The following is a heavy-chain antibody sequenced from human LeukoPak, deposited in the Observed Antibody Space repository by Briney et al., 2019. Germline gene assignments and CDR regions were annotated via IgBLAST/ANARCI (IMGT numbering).Heavy chain of an antibody. J-gene: IGHJ5*02. CDR1: GGSISSGSYY. CDR3: ARVWYNWNDNWFDP. Sequence: SQTLSLTCTVSGGSISSGSYYWSWIRQPAGKGLEWIGRIYTSGSTNYNPSLKSRVTISVDTSKNQFSLKLSSVTAADTAVYYCARVWYNWNDNWFDPWGQGTLVTVSS. V-gene: IGHV4-61*02. D-gene: IGHD1-20*01. CDR2: IYTSGST.